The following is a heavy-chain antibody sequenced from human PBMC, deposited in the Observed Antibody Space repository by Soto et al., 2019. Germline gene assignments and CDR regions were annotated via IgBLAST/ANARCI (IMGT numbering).Heavy chain of an antibody. V-gene: IGHV4-31*03. D-gene: IGHD2-2*01. J-gene: IGHJ4*02. CDR2: IYYRGST. Sequence: SETLSLTCTVSGCSISSGGYYWSWIRQHPGKGLEWIGYIYYRGSTYYNPSLKSRVTISVDTSKNQFSLKLSSVTAADTAVYYCARSGGYTTVGDIVVVPAARYYFDYWGQGTLVTVSS. CDR3: ARSGGYTTVGDIVVVPAARYYFDY. CDR1: GCSISSGGYY.